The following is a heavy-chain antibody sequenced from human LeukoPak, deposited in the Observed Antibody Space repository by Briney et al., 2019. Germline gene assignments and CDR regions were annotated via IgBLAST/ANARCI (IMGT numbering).Heavy chain of an antibody. CDR3: ARYPYSTSSWSDP. D-gene: IGHD6-6*01. V-gene: IGHV3-64D*06. CDR2: ISSNGGST. J-gene: IGHJ5*02. CDR1: GFTFSRYA. Sequence: GGSLRLSCSASGFTFSRYAMHWVRQAPGKGLEYVSAISSNGGSTYYSDSVKGRFTVSRDNSRNTLFLQMSSLRAEDTAVYYCARYPYSTSSWSDPWGQGTLVTVSS.